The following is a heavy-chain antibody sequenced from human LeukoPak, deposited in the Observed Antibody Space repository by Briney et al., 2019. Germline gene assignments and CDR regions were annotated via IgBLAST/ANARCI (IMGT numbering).Heavy chain of an antibody. Sequence: GAAVKVSCKASGGTFSSYAISWVRQAPGQRLEWMGGIIAIFGTSNYAQKFQGRVTITADKSTSTAYMELSSLRSEDTAVYYCARDLADDAFDIWGQGTMVTVSS. V-gene: IGHV1-69*06. CDR2: IIAIFGTS. J-gene: IGHJ3*02. CDR3: ARDLADDAFDI. CDR1: GGTFSSYA.